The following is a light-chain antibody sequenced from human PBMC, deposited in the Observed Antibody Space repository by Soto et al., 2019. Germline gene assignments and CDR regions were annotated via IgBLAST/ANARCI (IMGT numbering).Light chain of an antibody. CDR3: QQSYSSPPT. J-gene: IGKJ1*01. V-gene: IGKV1-39*01. CDR1: QSISSY. Sequence: DIQMTQSPSSVSASVGDTVTITCRASQSISSYLNWYQQKPGKAPKLVIYAASSLQSGVPSRFSGSRSGPDFTLTITSIKPEDFATYYSQQSYSSPPTFGQGTKVDI. CDR2: AAS.